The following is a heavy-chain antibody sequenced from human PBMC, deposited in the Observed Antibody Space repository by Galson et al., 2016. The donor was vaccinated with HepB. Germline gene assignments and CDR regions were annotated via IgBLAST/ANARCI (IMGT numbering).Heavy chain of an antibody. V-gene: IGHV3-53*01. CDR1: GFTVSNNY. Sequence: SLRLSCAASGFTVSNNYITWVRQAPGKGLEWVSLIYSGGSTYFAHSVKGRFTISRDSSKNTVYLQMNSLTAEDTAIYYCARVRHCSGGSCSGLWGQGTLVTVSS. J-gene: IGHJ4*02. CDR3: ARVRHCSGGSCSGL. D-gene: IGHD2-15*01. CDR2: IYSGGST.